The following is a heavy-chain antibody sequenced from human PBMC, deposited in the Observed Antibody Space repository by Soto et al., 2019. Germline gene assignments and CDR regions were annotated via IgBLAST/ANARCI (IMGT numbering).Heavy chain of an antibody. CDR2: INHSGRT. CDR3: ARGGATPMIKAY. J-gene: IGHJ4*01. V-gene: IGHV4-34*01. CDR1: GGSLNNYY. Sequence: QVQLQQWGAGLLKPSQTLSLTCAVYGGSLNNYYWSWIRQPPGKGLEWIGEINHSGRTNYNPSLKSRAALFLDTSKNQFSLSLMSVTAADTAVYYCARGGATPMIKAYWGQGNLVTVSS. D-gene: IGHD5-18*01.